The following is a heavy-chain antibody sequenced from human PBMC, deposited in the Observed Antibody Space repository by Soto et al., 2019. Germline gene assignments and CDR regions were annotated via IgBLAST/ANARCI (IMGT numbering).Heavy chain of an antibody. CDR3: ARMIFGRTGEYYFDY. V-gene: IGHV2-70*17. CDR2: IDWDDAK. J-gene: IGHJ4*02. CDR1: GFSLSTSRMS. D-gene: IGHD3-3*01. Sequence: SGPTLVNPTQTLTLTCTFSGFSLSTSRMSVAWIRQPPGKALEWLARIDWDDAKFFNTSLKTRLTVSKDTSKNQVVLALTNMDPVDLCSYYCARMIFGRTGEYYFDYWGQGILVTVSS.